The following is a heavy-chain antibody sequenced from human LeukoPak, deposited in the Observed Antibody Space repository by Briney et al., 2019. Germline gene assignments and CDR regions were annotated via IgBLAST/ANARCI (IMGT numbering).Heavy chain of an antibody. D-gene: IGHD3-22*01. V-gene: IGHV3-23*01. CDR1: GFTFSTFA. Sequence: GGSLRLSCVASGFTFSTFAMTWVRQAPGKGLEWVSTVSGNGGATFYADSVKGRFTVSRDNSKNTLYLQMNSLRAEDTAVYYCARDLGSSGYYVFFGFDYWGQGTLVTVSS. J-gene: IGHJ4*02. CDR2: VSGNGGAT. CDR3: ARDLGSSGYYVFFGFDY.